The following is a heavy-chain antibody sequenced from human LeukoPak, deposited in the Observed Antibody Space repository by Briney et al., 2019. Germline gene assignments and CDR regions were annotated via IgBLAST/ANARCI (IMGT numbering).Heavy chain of an antibody. Sequence: SETLSLTCTVSGGSISSGSYYWSWIRQPAGKGLEWIGRIYTSGSTNYNPSLKSRVTISVDTSKNQFSLKLSSVTAADTAVYYCARGNDFWSGYLSRSRDWFDPWGQGTLVTVSS. D-gene: IGHD3-3*01. CDR3: ARGNDFWSGYLSRSRDWFDP. CDR1: GGSISSGSYY. V-gene: IGHV4-61*02. CDR2: IYTSGST. J-gene: IGHJ5*02.